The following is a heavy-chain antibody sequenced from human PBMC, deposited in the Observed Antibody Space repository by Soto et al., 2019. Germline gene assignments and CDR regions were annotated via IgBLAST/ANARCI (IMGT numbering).Heavy chain of an antibody. CDR3: AKDPRSVDWVTISRTFDY. CDR1: GFTFSSDV. V-gene: IGHV3-23*01. CDR2: ISGSGDNT. D-gene: IGHD3-9*01. J-gene: IGHJ4*02. Sequence: EVQLLESGGGLVQPGGSLRVSCAASGFTFSSDVMTWVRQAPGKGLEWVSAISGSGDNTYYADSVKGRFTISRDNSKNTLYLQMNSLRAEVTAVYYCAKDPRSVDWVTISRTFDYWGQAALVTVSS.